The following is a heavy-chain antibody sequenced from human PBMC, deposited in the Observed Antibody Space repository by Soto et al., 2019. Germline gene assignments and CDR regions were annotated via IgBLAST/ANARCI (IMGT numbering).Heavy chain of an antibody. Sequence: PGGSLRLSCAASGFTFSSYSMNWVRQAPGKGLEWVSSISSSSSYIYYADSVKGRFTISRDNAKNSLYLQMNSLRAEDTAVYYCARDDLGGGDSNWFDPWGQGTLVTVSS. V-gene: IGHV3-21*01. D-gene: IGHD2-21*02. J-gene: IGHJ5*02. CDR1: GFTFSSYS. CDR2: ISSSSSYI. CDR3: ARDDLGGGDSNWFDP.